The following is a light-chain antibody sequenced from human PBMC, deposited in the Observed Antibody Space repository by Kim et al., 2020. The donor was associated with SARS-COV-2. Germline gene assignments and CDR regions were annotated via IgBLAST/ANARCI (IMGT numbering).Light chain of an antibody. Sequence: QRVTIPCSGGRSKIDIGYDVHWYQQLPGRAPKLLIYGNDHRPSGVPDRFSGSSSGASGSLTITGLQADDEADYYCQSYDINLSGPIFGGGTKLTVL. CDR1: RSKIDIGYD. V-gene: IGLV1-40*03. CDR3: QSYDINLSGPI. J-gene: IGLJ2*01. CDR2: GND.